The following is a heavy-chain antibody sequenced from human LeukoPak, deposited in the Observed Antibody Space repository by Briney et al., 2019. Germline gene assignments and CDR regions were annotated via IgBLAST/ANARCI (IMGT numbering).Heavy chain of an antibody. D-gene: IGHD3-10*01. CDR2: IYDSGST. V-gene: IGHV4-59*01. Sequence: SETLSLTCTVSGGSISGYYWSWIRQPPGKGLEWIGYIYDSGSTNYNPSLKSRVIISVDTSKNQFSLKLSSVTAADMAVYYCARVGGTNYYYYGMDVWGQGTTVTVSS. CDR3: ARVGGTNYYYYGMDV. CDR1: GGSISGYY. J-gene: IGHJ6*02.